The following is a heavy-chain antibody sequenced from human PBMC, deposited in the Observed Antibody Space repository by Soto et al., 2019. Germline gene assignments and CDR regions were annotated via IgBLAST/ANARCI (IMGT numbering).Heavy chain of an antibody. CDR1: GGSFSGYY. Sequence: QVQLQQWGAGLLKPSETLSLTCAVYGGSFSGYYWSWIRQPPGKGLEWIWEINHSGSTNYNPSLKSRVTISVDTSKNQFSLKLSSVTAADTAVYYCARSRNLRGYSYGYYGYWGQGTLVTVSS. V-gene: IGHV4-34*01. J-gene: IGHJ4*02. D-gene: IGHD5-18*01. CDR2: INHSGST. CDR3: ARSRNLRGYSYGYYGY.